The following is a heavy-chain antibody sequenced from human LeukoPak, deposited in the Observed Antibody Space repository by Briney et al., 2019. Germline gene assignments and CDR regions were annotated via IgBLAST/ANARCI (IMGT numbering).Heavy chain of an antibody. J-gene: IGHJ4*02. CDR1: GFTLSSYI. CDR2: ISGSSTYM. D-gene: IGHD3-10*01. V-gene: IGHV3-21*01. Sequence: PGGSLRLSCAPSGFTLSSYIMNWVRQAPGKGLEWVSSISGSSTYMYNADSVKGRFTISRGNAKNSLYLQMNSLRAEDTAVCYCARGGVGLFDYWGQGTLVTVSS. CDR3: ARGGVGLFDY.